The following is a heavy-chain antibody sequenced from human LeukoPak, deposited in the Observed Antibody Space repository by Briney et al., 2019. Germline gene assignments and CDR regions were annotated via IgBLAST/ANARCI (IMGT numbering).Heavy chain of an antibody. CDR2: INHSGST. D-gene: IGHD2-2*01. CDR1: GGSFSGYY. V-gene: IGHV4-34*01. CDR3: ARRRICQRSTSCYARSYYGMDV. J-gene: IGHJ6*02. Sequence: SETLSLTCAVYGGSFSGYYWSWIRQPPGKGLEWIGEINHSGSTNYNPSLKSRVTISVDTSKNQFSLKLSSVTAADTAVYYCARRRICQRSTSCYARSYYGMDVWGQGTTVTVSS.